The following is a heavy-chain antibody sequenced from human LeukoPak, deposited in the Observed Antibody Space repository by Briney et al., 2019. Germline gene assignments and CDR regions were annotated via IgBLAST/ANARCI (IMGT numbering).Heavy chain of an antibody. CDR3: AKGPVVPAATYYFGY. J-gene: IGHJ4*02. Sequence: GRSLRPSCAASGFTFSNYAMSWVRQAPGKGLEWVSALSGSGNNTYYADSVKGRFTISRDNSKNTLYLQMNSLRAEDTAVYYCAKGPVVPAATYYFGYWGQGTLVSVSS. V-gene: IGHV3-23*01. D-gene: IGHD2-2*01. CDR2: LSGSGNNT. CDR1: GFTFSNYA.